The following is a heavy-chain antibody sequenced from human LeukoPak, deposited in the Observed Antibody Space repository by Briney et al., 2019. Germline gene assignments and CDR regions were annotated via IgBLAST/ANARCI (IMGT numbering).Heavy chain of an antibody. J-gene: IGHJ4*02. Sequence: GESLKISCKGSGYSFTSYWICWVRQMPGKGLEWMGIIYPGDSDTRYSPSFQGQVTISADKSISTAYLQWSSLKASDTAMYYCARLPYCSSGSCYEGDYWGQGTLVTVSS. CDR2: IYPGDSDT. CDR1: GYSFTSYW. V-gene: IGHV5-51*01. CDR3: ARLPYCSSGSCYEGDY. D-gene: IGHD2-2*01.